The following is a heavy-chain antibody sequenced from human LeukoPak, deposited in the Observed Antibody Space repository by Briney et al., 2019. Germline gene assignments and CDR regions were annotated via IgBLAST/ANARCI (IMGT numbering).Heavy chain of an antibody. D-gene: IGHD1-26*01. V-gene: IGHV4-39*07. CDR2: IYYSGST. CDR3: ARDSSGPPPGAFDI. Sequence: SETLSLTCTVSGGSISSSSYYWGWIRQPPGKGLEWIGSIYYSGSTYYNPSLKSRVTISVDTSKNQFSLKLSSVTAADTAVYYCARDSSGPPPGAFDIWGQGTMVTVSS. CDR1: GGSISSSSYY. J-gene: IGHJ3*02.